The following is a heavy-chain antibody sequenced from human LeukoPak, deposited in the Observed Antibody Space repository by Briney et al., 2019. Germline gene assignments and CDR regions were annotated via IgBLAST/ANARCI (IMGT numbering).Heavy chain of an antibody. CDR3: ASHGVTIAAAGFDY. Sequence: PSETLSLTCTVSGGSISSGSYYWSWIRQPAGKGLEWIGRIYTSGSTNYNPSLKSRVTISVDTSKNQFSLKLSSVTAADTAVYYCASHGVTIAAAGFDYWGQGTLVTVSS. V-gene: IGHV4-61*02. J-gene: IGHJ4*02. CDR1: GGSISSGSYY. D-gene: IGHD6-13*01. CDR2: IYTSGST.